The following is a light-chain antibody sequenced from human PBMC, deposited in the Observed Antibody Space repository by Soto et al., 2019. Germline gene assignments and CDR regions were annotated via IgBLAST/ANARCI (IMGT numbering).Light chain of an antibody. V-gene: IGKV3-15*01. J-gene: IGKJ4*01. CDR3: QQYNNWPLT. Sequence: EIAMTQSPATLSVSPGERATLSCRASQSVNSNLAWYQQKPGQAPRLLIYGASTRATGIPARFSGSGSGTEXXXXXXXLQSEDFAXXYXQQYNNWPLTFGGGTKVEIK. CDR2: GAS. CDR1: QSVNSN.